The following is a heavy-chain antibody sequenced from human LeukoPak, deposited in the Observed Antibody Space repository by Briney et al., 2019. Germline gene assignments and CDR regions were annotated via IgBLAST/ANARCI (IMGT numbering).Heavy chain of an antibody. CDR3: ARDRAPGRPADGNEFDY. Sequence: GGPLTLSCAASGFTLSDNYMSWMRQAPGKGLEWISYISGTSIYTDYADSVKGRFTISRDNANILLYLHMDSLRAEDTAVYHWARDRAPGRPADGNEFDYWGEGTLVTVSS. D-gene: IGHD1-26*01. V-gene: IGHV3-11*05. CDR1: GFTLSDNY. J-gene: IGHJ4*02. CDR2: ISGTSIYT.